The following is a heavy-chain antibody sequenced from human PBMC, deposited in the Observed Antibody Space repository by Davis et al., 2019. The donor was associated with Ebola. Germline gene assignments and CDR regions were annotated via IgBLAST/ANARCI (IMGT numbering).Heavy chain of an antibody. J-gene: IGHJ4*02. CDR3: ARGSRVAAAGISL. CDR2: ISSSSSYI. V-gene: IGHV3-21*01. D-gene: IGHD6-13*01. CDR1: GFTFSSYS. Sequence: GESLKISCAASGFTFSSYSINWVRQAPGKGLEWVSSISSSSSYIYYADSVKGRFTISRDNAKNSLYLQMNSLRAEDTAVYYCARGSRVAAAGISLWGQGTLVTVSS.